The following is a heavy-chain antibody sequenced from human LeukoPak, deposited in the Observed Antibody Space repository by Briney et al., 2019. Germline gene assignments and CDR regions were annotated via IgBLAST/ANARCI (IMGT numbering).Heavy chain of an antibody. V-gene: IGHV3-48*03. CDR3: ARSLQTVRGTYDY. D-gene: IGHD3-10*01. CDR2: ISSSGSTI. J-gene: IGHJ4*02. Sequence: GGSLRLSCAAPGFTFSSYEMNWVRQAPGKGLEWVSYISSSGSTIYYADSVKGRFTISRDNAKNSLYLQMNSLRAEDTAVYYCARSLQTVRGTYDYWGQGTLVTVSS. CDR1: GFTFSSYE.